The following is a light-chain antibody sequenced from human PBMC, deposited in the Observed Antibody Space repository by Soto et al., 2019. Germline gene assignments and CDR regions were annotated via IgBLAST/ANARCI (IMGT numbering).Light chain of an antibody. J-gene: IGLJ1*01. Sequence: YELTQPPSVSVSPGLTASITCSGDKLGDKLAYWYQQKPGQSPVLVMYQDSKRPSGIPERFSGSNSGNTATLTISGTQSMDEADYYCQAWDSSTAVFGTGTKLTVL. CDR2: QDS. CDR3: QAWDSSTAV. CDR1: KLGDKL. V-gene: IGLV3-1*01.